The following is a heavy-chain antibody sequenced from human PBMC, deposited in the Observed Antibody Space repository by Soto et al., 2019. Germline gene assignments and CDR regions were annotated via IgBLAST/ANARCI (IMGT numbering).Heavy chain of an antibody. CDR1: GYSISSGYY. J-gene: IGHJ5*02. V-gene: IGHV4-38-2*01. Sequence: SENLSLTCAVPGYSISSGYYWGWIRQPPGKGLEWIASIYQSGSTYYNPSLKSRVTISVDTSKNQFSLKLTSVTAADTAVYYCARGAATVTTGWFDPWGQGTLVTVPS. CDR3: ARGAATVTTGWFDP. D-gene: IGHD4-17*01. CDR2: IYQSGST.